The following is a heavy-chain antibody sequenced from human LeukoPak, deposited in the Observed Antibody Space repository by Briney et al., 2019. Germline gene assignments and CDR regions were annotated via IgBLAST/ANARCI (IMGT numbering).Heavy chain of an antibody. CDR3: ARLRLEELSLDY. D-gene: IGHD3-16*02. J-gene: IGHJ4*02. CDR1: GYTFTGCY. V-gene: IGHV1-2*02. Sequence: ASVKVSCKASGYTFTGCYMHWVRQAPGQGLEWMGWINPNSGGTNYAQKFQGRVTMTRDTSISTAYMELSRLRSDDTAVYYCARLRLEELSLDYWGQGTLVTVSS. CDR2: INPNSGGT.